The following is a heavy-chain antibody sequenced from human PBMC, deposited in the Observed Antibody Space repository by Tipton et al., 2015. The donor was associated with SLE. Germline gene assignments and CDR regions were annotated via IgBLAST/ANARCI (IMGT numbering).Heavy chain of an antibody. Sequence: TLSLTCTVSGGSISSYYWSWIRQPPGKGLEWIGYIYYSGNTNYNPSLKSRVTISVDTSKNQFSLKLSSVTAADTAVYYCARLPIASSYAFDIWGKGTTVTVSS. D-gene: IGHD6-6*01. CDR2: IYYSGNT. CDR1: GGSISSYY. J-gene: IGHJ3*02. CDR3: ARLPIASSYAFDI. V-gene: IGHV4-59*08.